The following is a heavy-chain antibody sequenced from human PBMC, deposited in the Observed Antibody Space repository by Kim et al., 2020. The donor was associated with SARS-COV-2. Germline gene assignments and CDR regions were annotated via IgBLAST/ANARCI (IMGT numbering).Heavy chain of an antibody. D-gene: IGHD3-10*01. CDR2: ISYDGSNK. V-gene: IGHV3-30*18. Sequence: GGSLRLSCAASGFTFSSYGMHWVRQAPGKGLEWVAVISYDGSNKYYADSVKGRFTISRDNSKNTLYLQMNSLRAEDTAVYYCAKEHRDYYGSGSLHPDYWGQGTLGTVSS. J-gene: IGHJ4*02. CDR3: AKEHRDYYGSGSLHPDY. CDR1: GFTFSSYG.